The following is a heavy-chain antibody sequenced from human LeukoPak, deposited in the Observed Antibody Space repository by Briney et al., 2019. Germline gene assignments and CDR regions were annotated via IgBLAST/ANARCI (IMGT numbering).Heavy chain of an antibody. CDR3: ARHRPGGSGYCDY. J-gene: IGHJ4*02. D-gene: IGHD3-22*01. CDR1: GGSISNDY. V-gene: IGHV4-59*08. Sequence: SETLSLTCTVSGGSISNDYWSCIRQPREKGLECMGYISYSGSTNYTPSLKSRVTISVDTSNNQFSLTLSSLTGADTAVYCCARHRPGGSGYCDYWGQGTLVTVSS. CDR2: ISYSGST.